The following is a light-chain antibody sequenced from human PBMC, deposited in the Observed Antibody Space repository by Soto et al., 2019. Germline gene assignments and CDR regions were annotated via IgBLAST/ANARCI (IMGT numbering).Light chain of an antibody. Sequence: QSFLTQPPSVSAAPGKKFTISCSGSSSNIGNNYVSWYQQLPGTAPKLLIYDNNKRPSGIPDRFSGSKSGTSATLGITGLQTGDEADYYCGTWDSSLSAAYYVFGTGTKVTVL. V-gene: IGLV1-51*01. CDR1: SSNIGNNY. CDR2: DNN. CDR3: GTWDSSLSAAYYV. J-gene: IGLJ1*01.